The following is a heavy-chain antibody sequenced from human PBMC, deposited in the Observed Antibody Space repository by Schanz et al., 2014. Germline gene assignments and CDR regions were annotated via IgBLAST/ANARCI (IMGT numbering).Heavy chain of an antibody. V-gene: IGHV1-18*01. D-gene: IGHD1-1*01. CDR1: GGTFSSFG. CDR2: INGYNGHT. J-gene: IGHJ6*03. Sequence: VQLEQSGAEVKKPGSSVKVSCKASGGTFSSFGINWVRQAPGQGLEWMGWINGYNGHTLYAQKFQGRVTMTTDTSTSTSYMELTSLRFDDTAVYYCARDHVATTDYDYFFYYLDVWATGITVIVSS. CDR3: ARDHVATTDYDYFFYYLDV.